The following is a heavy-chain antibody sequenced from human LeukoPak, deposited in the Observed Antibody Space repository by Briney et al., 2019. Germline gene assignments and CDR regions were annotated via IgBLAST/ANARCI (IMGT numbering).Heavy chain of an antibody. CDR3: ARGGLQLWLY. D-gene: IGHD5-18*01. V-gene: IGHV3-7*01. CDR2: IKQDGSQK. J-gene: IGHJ4*02. Sequence: GGSLRLSCAASGFTFSSYWMNWVRQAPGKGLEWVANIKQDGSQKYYVDSVKGRFTISRDNAKNSLYLKMKSLRAEDTDVYYCARGGLQLWLYWGQGTLVTVSS. CDR1: GFTFSSYW.